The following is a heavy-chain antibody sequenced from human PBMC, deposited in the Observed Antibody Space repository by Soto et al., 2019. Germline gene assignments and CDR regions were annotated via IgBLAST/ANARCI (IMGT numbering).Heavy chain of an antibody. CDR2: ISAYNGNT. CDR1: GYTFTSYG. J-gene: IGHJ4*02. CDR3: ARELIYGSGSYY. D-gene: IGHD3-10*01. V-gene: IGHV1-18*01. Sequence: QVQLVQSGAEVKKPGASVKVSCKASGYTFTSYGISWVRQAPGQGLEWMGWISAYNGNTNYAQKLQGXVXIXTNXSTSTAPMELRGLRSDDTAVYYCARELIYGSGSYYWGQGTLVTVSS.